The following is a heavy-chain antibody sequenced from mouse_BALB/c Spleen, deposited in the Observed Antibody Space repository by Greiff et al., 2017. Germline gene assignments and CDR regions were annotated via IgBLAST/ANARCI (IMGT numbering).Heavy chain of an antibody. CDR3: ARYGRYGNFYAMDY. D-gene: IGHD2-1*01. CDR2: ISYSGST. CDR1: GDSITSGY. Sequence: EVQLQQSGPSLVKPSQTLSLTCSVTGDSITSGYWNCIRKFPGNKLEYMGYISYSGSTYYNPSLKSRISITRDTSKNQYYLQLNSVTTEDTATYYCARYGRYGNFYAMDYWGQGTSVTVSS. J-gene: IGHJ4*01. V-gene: IGHV3-8*02.